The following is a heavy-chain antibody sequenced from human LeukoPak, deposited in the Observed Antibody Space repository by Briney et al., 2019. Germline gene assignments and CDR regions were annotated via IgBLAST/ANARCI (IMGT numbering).Heavy chain of an antibody. CDR2: INPNSGDT. Sequence: ASVKVSCKASGNTFTGYYMNWVRQAPGQGLEWMGWINPNSGDTKYAQKFQGRVTMTTDTSISTAYMELSRLRSDDTAMYYCASFVVGDSSVNDGFDIWGQGTMVTVSS. J-gene: IGHJ3*02. D-gene: IGHD3-22*01. CDR3: ASFVVGDSSVNDGFDI. CDR1: GNTFTGYY. V-gene: IGHV1-2*02.